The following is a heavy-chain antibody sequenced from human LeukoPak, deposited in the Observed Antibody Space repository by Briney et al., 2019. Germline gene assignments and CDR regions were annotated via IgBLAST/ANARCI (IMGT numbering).Heavy chain of an antibody. D-gene: IGHD4-17*01. CDR2: IYHSGST. J-gene: IGHJ4*02. Sequence: SETLSLTCTVSGGSISSGGYYWSWIRQPPGKGLEWIGYIYHSGSTYYNPSLKSRVTISVDRSKNQFSLKLSSVTAADTAVYYCARHGPTAVTTREVWYWGQGTLVTVSS. CDR1: GGSISSGGYY. V-gene: IGHV4-30-2*01. CDR3: ARHGPTAVTTREVWY.